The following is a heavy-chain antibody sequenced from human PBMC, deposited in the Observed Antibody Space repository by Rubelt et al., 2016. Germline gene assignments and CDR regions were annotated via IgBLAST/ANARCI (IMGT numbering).Heavy chain of an antibody. D-gene: IGHD1-14*01. CDR1: GGSISSYY. V-gene: IGHV4-59*08. CDR2: VYYSGSA. J-gene: IGHJ4*02. Sequence: QVQLQESGPGLVKPSETLSLTCAVSGGSISSYYWSWIRQPPGKGLAWIGYVYYSGSATYNPSTKGRVTMSVDTSKHQFYLDLNSVTATDTAVYSCARRRTTLGGDFYFDSWGQGLLVTVSS. CDR3: ARRRTTLGGDFYFDS.